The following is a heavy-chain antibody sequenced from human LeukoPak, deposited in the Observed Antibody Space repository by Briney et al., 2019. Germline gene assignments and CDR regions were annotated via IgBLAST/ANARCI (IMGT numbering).Heavy chain of an antibody. Sequence: SVKDSCKATGYTFTSYGISWVRQAPGKGLEGMGWINAYNRNANSAQKLQGRVTMTTVTSTSKAYMELRSLRFDYTGVYYCAKYYGAMATIRANCFDPWGQGTLVTVSS. V-gene: IGHV1-18*01. D-gene: IGHD5-24*01. CDR3: AKYYGAMATIRANCFDP. J-gene: IGHJ5*02. CDR1: GYTFTSYG. CDR2: INAYNRNA.